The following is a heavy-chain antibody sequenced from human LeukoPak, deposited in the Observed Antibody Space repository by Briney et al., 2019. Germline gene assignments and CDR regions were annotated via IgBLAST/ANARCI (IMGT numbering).Heavy chain of an antibody. CDR1: GYTFSGYY. V-gene: IGHV1-2*02. CDR2: INPNSGGT. Sequence: GSVKVSCKASGYTFSGYYMHWVRQAPGQGLEWMGWINPNSGGTNYAKKFQGRVTMTRDTSITTAYMELSRLISDRSAVFYCARDSPSSTTSHFDYWSQGTLLTVSS. J-gene: IGHJ4*02. CDR3: ARDSPSSTTSHFDY. D-gene: IGHD2-2*01.